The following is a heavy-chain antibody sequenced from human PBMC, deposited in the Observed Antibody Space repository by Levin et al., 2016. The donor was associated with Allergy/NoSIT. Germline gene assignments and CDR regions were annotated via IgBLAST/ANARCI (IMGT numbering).Heavy chain of an antibody. CDR1: GDSVSSGTYY. CDR3: ARVQRWLVRPSSFDY. Sequence: SETLSLTCTVSGDSVSSGTYYWSWIRQPPGKGLEWIGYIYYSASTNYNPSLKSRVTISVDTSKNQFSLKLSSVTAADTAVYYCARVQRWLVRPSSFDYWGQGTLVTVSS. J-gene: IGHJ4*02. CDR2: IYYSAST. V-gene: IGHV4-61*01. D-gene: IGHD6-19*01.